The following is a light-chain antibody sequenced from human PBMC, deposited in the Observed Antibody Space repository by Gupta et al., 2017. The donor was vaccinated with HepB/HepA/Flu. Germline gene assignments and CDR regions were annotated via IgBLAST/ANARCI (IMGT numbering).Light chain of an antibody. V-gene: IGKV1-39*01. CDR3: KQTYSMSIS. CDR1: QSISSY. Sequence: DIQMTQSPSSLSASVGDRVTISCRASQSISSYLTWYQQKPGRAPNLLIYAASTLQSGVPSRFSGSGSGTDFTPTITSLQPEDFATYYCKQTYSMSISFGQGTRLEIK. J-gene: IGKJ5*01. CDR2: AAS.